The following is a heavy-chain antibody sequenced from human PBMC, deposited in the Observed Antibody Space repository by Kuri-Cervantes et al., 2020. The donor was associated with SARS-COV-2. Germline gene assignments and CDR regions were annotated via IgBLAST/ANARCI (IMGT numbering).Heavy chain of an antibody. CDR2: ISGSGGST. D-gene: IGHD1-26*01. CDR3: AREGELRAFDI. J-gene: IGHJ3*02. V-gene: IGHV3-23*01. Sequence: GESLKISCAASGFTFSSYAMSWVRQAPGKGLEWVSAISGSGGSTYYADSVKGRFTISRDNAKNSLYLQMNSLRAEDTAVYYCAREGELRAFDIWGQGTMVTVSS. CDR1: GFTFSSYA.